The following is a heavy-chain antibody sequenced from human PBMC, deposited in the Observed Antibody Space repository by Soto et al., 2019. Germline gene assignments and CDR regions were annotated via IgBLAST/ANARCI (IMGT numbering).Heavy chain of an antibody. V-gene: IGHV3-23*01. CDR1: GFTFSSYA. J-gene: IGHJ4*02. D-gene: IGHD6-13*01. CDR2: ISGSGGST. CDR3: AKDLQQQLVRPTNFDY. Sequence: GGSLRLSCAASGFTFSSYAMSWVRQAPGKGLEWVSAISGSGGSTYYADSVKGRFTISRDNSKNTLYLQMNSLRAEDTAVYYCAKDLQQQLVRPTNFDYWGQGTLVTVSS.